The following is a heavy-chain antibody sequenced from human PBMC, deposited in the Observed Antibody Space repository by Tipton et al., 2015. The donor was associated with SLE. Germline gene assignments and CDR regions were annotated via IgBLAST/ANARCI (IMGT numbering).Heavy chain of an antibody. CDR3: SGYSSSWYQYLYGMDV. CDR1: GGSFSGYY. D-gene: IGHD6-13*01. CDR2: INHTGST. V-gene: IGHV4-34*01. J-gene: IGHJ6*02. Sequence: LSCAVYGGSFSGYYWSWIRQPPGKGLEWIGEINHTGSTNYNPSLKSRLTISVDTSKNQFSLKLSSVTAADTAVYYCSGYSSSWYQYLYGMDVWGQGTTVTVSS.